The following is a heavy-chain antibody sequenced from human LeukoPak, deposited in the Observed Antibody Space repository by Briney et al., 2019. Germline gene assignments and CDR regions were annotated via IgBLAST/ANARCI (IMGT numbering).Heavy chain of an antibody. V-gene: IGHV3-74*01. J-gene: IGHJ6*02. D-gene: IGHD6-19*01. CDR1: GFTFSSYW. CDR3: ARAAYSSGWYGSRVGYYYGMDV. Sequence: GGSLRLSCAASGFTFSSYWMHWVRQAPGKGLVWVSRINSDGSSTSYADSVKGRSTISRDNAKNTLYLQMNSLRAEDTAVYYCARAAYSSGWYGSRVGYYYGMDVWGQGTTVTVSS. CDR2: INSDGSST.